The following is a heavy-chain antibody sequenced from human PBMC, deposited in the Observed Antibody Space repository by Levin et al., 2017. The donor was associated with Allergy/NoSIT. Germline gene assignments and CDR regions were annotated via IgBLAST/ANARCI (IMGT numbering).Heavy chain of an antibody. V-gene: IGHV3-74*01. D-gene: IGHD6-19*01. CDR1: GFTFNGFW. J-gene: IGHJ6*02. CDR2: IYSDESNT. CDR3: ARGWYYGMDV. Sequence: QSGGSLRLSCAASGFTFNGFWMHWVRQVPGKGLVWVSRIYSDESNTAYADSVKGRFTISRDNAKNTLFLQMNSLRAEDTAVYYCARGWYYGMDVWGQGTTVTVSS.